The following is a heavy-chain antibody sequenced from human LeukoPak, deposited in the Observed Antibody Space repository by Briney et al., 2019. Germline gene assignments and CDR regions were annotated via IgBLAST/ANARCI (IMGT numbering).Heavy chain of an antibody. V-gene: IGHV4-59*01. J-gene: IGHJ4*02. CDR3: ARVLGSGYSDY. D-gene: IGHD2-15*01. Sequence: SETLSLTCTVSGGSISGNYWSWIRQPPGKGLEWLGYIYSSGSTNHNPSLKSRVTISVDTSKNQFSLKLSSVTAADTAVYYCARVLGSGYSDYWGQGTLVTVSS. CDR2: IYSSGST. CDR1: GGSISGNY.